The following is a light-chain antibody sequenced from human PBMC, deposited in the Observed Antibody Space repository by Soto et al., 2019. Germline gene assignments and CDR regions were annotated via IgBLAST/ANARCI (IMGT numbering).Light chain of an antibody. CDR2: AAS. J-gene: IGKJ4*01. CDR1: QGLGTN. Sequence: EVVMTQSPATLSVSPGERATLSCRASQGLGTNLAWYQQKPGQGPRLLIYAASTRATGVPARFSGSGSQTEFTLTISSLQSEDFVVYYCQQYNYWPRSVGGGTKVDIK. V-gene: IGKV3-15*01. CDR3: QQYNYWPRS.